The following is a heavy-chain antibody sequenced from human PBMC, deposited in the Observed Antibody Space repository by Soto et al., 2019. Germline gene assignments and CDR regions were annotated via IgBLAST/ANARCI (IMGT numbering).Heavy chain of an antibody. CDR1: VDTFSSFA. V-gene: IGHV1-69*12. J-gene: IGHJ6*02. Sequence: QVLLVQSGAEVKKPGSSVKVSCKTSVDTFSSFAISWVRLVPGQGIEWMGVIIPMFSAPTYAQNFQGRVSITADESTRTAYMELSSLRSEDTAIYYCARDRVLRGNPYYYGMDVWGQGTTVTVSS. CDR2: IIPMFSAP. CDR3: ARDRVLRGNPYYYGMDV. D-gene: IGHD2-8*02.